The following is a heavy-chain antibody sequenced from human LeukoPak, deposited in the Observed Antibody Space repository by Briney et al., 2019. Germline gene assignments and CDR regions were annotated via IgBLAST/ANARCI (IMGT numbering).Heavy chain of an antibody. D-gene: IGHD2-21*01. V-gene: IGHV3-30*02. CDR1: GFTFSSYG. CDR3: ANCGGDCYSGDY. Sequence: GGSLRLSCAASGFTFSSYGMHWVRQAPGKGLEWVAFIRYDGSNKYYADSVKGRFTISRDNSKNTLYLQMNSLRAEDTAVYYCANCGGDCYSGDYWGQGTLVTVSS. CDR2: IRYDGSNK. J-gene: IGHJ4*02.